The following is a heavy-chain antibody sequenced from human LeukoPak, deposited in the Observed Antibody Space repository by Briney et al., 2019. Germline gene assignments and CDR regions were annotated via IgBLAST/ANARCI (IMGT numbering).Heavy chain of an antibody. V-gene: IGHV1-69*01. Sequence: ASVKVSCKASGGTFSSYAISWVRQAPRQGLEWMGGIIPIFGTANYAQKFQGRVTITADESTSTAYMELSSLRSEDTAVYYCARPHCTNGVCCEFDYWGQGTLVTVSS. CDR3: ARPHCTNGVCCEFDY. D-gene: IGHD2-8*01. CDR2: IIPIFGTA. J-gene: IGHJ4*02. CDR1: GGTFSSYA.